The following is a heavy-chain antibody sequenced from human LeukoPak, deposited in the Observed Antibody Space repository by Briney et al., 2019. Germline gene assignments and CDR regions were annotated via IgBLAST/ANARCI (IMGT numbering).Heavy chain of an antibody. Sequence: GGSLRLSCAASGFTFSNYWMARVRQAPGKGPEWVANINLDGSQKYYVDSVKGRFTISRDNAKNSLYLQMNSLRAEDTAVYYCARATTGYDYGPYWGQGTLVTVSS. CDR2: INLDGSQK. V-gene: IGHV3-7*01. CDR1: GFTFSNYW. CDR3: ARATTGYDYGPY. D-gene: IGHD4-17*01. J-gene: IGHJ4*02.